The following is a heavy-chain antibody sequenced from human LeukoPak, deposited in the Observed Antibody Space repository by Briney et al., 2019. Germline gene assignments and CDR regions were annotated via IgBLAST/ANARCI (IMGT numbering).Heavy chain of an antibody. D-gene: IGHD6-13*01. J-gene: IGHJ6*03. CDR1: GYSISSDYY. V-gene: IGHV4-38-2*02. CDR3: ARTYSRFGLYYMDV. CDR2: IYCSGST. Sequence: PSETLSLTCTVSGYSISSDYYWGWIRQPPGKGLEWIGYIYCSGSTNYNPSLKSRVTISVDTSKNQFSLKLSSVTAADTAVYYCARTYSRFGLYYMDVWGKGTTVTISS.